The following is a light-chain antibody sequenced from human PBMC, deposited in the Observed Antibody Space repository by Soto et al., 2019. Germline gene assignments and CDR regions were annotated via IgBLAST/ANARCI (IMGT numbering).Light chain of an antibody. J-gene: IGLJ1*01. CDR2: DVS. Sequence: QSVLTQPPSASGSPGQSVTISCTGTSSDVGGYNYVSWYQQHPGKAPKLMIYDVSQRPSGVPDRFSGSKSGNTASLTVSGLQAEYEADYYCSSYAGAHIVFGTGTKVTVL. CDR1: SSDVGGYNY. CDR3: SSYAGAHIV. V-gene: IGLV2-8*01.